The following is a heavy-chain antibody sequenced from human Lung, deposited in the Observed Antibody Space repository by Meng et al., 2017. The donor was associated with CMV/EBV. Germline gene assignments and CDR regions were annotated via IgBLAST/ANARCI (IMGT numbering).Heavy chain of an antibody. J-gene: IGHJ3*02. CDR2: AANKANRYTT. V-gene: IGHV3-72*01. D-gene: IGHD1-26*01. CDR3: TRGHSGIDIYAFDI. CDR1: GFILSDHY. Sequence: GGSLRLXCAGSGFILSDHYIDWVRQAPGKGLEWIGRAANKANRYTTEYAASVKGRFTFSRYDSENSLYLQMNSLKSEDTAVYYCTRGHSGIDIYAFDIWGQGTVVTVSS.